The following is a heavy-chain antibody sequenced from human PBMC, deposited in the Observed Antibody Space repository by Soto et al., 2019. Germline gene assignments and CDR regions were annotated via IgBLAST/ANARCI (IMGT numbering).Heavy chain of an antibody. D-gene: IGHD4-4*01. CDR1: GYTFTSYG. Sequence: ASVKVSCKASGYTFTSYGISWVRQAPGQGLEWMGWISAYNGNTNYAQKLQGRVTMTTDTSTSTAYMELRSLRSDETAVYYCERKLQWNYGMDVWGQGTTVTVSS. CDR3: ERKLQWNYGMDV. V-gene: IGHV1-18*04. J-gene: IGHJ6*02. CDR2: ISAYNGNT.